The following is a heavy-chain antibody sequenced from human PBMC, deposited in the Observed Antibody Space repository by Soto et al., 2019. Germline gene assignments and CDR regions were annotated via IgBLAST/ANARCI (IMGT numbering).Heavy chain of an antibody. D-gene: IGHD6-13*01. J-gene: IGHJ4*02. V-gene: IGHV3-48*01. CDR1: GFTFSSYS. Sequence: PGGSLRLSCAASGFTFSSYSMNWVRQAPGKGLEWVSYISSNSSTTYYADSVKGRFTISRDNSKNTLSLHMYSLRAEDTAVYYCAREVSAPGHYFDYWGLGTLVTVSS. CDR2: ISSNSSTT. CDR3: AREVSAPGHYFDY.